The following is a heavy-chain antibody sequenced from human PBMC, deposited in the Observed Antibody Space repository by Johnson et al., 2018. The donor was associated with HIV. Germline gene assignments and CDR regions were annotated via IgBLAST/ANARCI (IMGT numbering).Heavy chain of an antibody. CDR2: ISWNSGSI. Sequence: QLVESGGGLVQPGGSLRLSCAASGFTFDDYAMHWVRQAPGKGLEWVSGISWNSGSIGYADSVKGRFTISRDNAKNSLYLQMNSLRAEDTAVYYCARPGSSGWYPDAFDIWGQGTMVTVSS. CDR3: ARPGSSGWYPDAFDI. CDR1: GFTFDDYA. D-gene: IGHD6-19*01. J-gene: IGHJ3*02. V-gene: IGHV3-9*01.